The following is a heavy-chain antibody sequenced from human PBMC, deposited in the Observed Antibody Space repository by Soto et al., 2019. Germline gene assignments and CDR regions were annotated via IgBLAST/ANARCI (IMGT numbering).Heavy chain of an antibody. J-gene: IGHJ4*02. Sequence: GGSLRLSWAASGFPFSSYWMSWVRQAPGKGLEWVSSISSSSSYIYYADSVKGRFTISRDNAKNSLYLQMNSLRAEDTAVYYCARGPYEYVGGSWYLDDWGKGTLVTVSS. CDR1: GFPFSSYW. D-gene: IGHD3-16*01. CDR2: ISSSSSYI. V-gene: IGHV3-21*01. CDR3: ARGPYEYVGGSWYLDD.